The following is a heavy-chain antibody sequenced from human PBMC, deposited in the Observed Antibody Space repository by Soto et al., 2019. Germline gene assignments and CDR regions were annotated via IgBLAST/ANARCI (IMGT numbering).Heavy chain of an antibody. J-gene: IGHJ4*02. Sequence: PSETLSLTCSVSGASDTSGDYYWNWIRQTPGTGLEWLGYMHDSGTTSYNPSLKSRVTISRDTSKNQFSLKLTSVSAADTAVYFCARGGLYDLWSGLFDWGQGIRVTVSS. CDR1: GASDTSGDYY. CDR3: ARGGLYDLWSGLFD. D-gene: IGHD3-3*01. V-gene: IGHV4-30-4*01. CDR2: MHDSGTT.